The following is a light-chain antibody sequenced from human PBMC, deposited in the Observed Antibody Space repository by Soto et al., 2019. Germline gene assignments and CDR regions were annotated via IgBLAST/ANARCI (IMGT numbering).Light chain of an antibody. V-gene: IGKV1-39*01. CDR1: ESITGY. J-gene: IGKJ2*01. CDR3: QQSQRTPYP. CDR2: DVS. Sequence: ISVTQSPSSLSGSVGDRVIITCRASESITGYLNWYQQRPGNPPKLLIYDVSILESGVSPRSRGTGSGSQFTLTIDSLQPEDVGTYYCQQSQRTPYPFGQGT.